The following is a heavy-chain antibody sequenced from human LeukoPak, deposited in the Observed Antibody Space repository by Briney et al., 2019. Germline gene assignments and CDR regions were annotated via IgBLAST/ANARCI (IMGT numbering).Heavy chain of an antibody. Sequence: GGSLRLSSAASGFTFSNYGMHWVRQAPGKGLEWVAVISYDGSNKYYADSVKGRFTISRDNSKNTLYLQMNSLRAEDTALYYCAKGVWVVRGVIGDAFDIWGQGTMVTVSS. J-gene: IGHJ3*02. CDR3: AKGVWVVRGVIGDAFDI. D-gene: IGHD3-10*01. V-gene: IGHV3-30*18. CDR2: ISYDGSNK. CDR1: GFTFSNYG.